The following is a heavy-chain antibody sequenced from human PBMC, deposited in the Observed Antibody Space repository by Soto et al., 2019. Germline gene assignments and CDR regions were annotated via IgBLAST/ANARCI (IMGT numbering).Heavy chain of an antibody. J-gene: IGHJ5*02. Sequence: GALRLSCAASGFTFSSYGMHWVRQAPGKGLEWVAVISYDGSNKYYADSVKGRFTISRDNSKNTLYLQMNSLRAEDTAVYYCAKGFWFDPWGQGTLVTVSS. CDR3: AKGFWFDP. CDR1: GFTFSSYG. V-gene: IGHV3-30*18. CDR2: ISYDGSNK.